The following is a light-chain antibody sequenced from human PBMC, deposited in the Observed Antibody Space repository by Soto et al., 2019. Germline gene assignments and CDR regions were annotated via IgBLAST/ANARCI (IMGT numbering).Light chain of an antibody. V-gene: IGKV1-9*01. CDR3: QQHNTYPIT. J-gene: IGKJ5*01. Sequence: DIQLTQSPSFLSASVGDRVTITYRASQVISSYLAWYQQKPGKAPRLLIYDASTLQSGVPSRFSGSVSGTEFTLTISSLQPEDFATYYCQQHNTYPITFGQGTRLEIK. CDR1: QVISSY. CDR2: DAS.